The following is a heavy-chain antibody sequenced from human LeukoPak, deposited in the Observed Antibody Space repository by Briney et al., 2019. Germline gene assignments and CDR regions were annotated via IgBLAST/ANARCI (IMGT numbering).Heavy chain of an antibody. D-gene: IGHD2-15*01. CDR3: ARVGFNWFDP. CDR2: IYHSGST. J-gene: IGHJ5*02. Sequence: SQTLSLTCAVSGGSISSGGYSWSWMRQPPGKGLEWIGYIYHSGSTYYNPSLKSRVTISVDRSKNQFSLKLSSVTAADTAVYYCARVGFNWFDPWGQGTLVTVSS. V-gene: IGHV4-30-2*01. CDR1: GGSISSGGYS.